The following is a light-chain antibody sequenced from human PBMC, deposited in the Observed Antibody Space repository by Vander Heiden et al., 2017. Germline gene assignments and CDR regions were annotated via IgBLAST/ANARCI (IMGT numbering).Light chain of an antibody. CDR3: QQYDNLPLT. V-gene: IGKV1-33*01. J-gene: IGKJ4*01. Sequence: DIQMPQSPSSLSASVGDRLTITCQASQDIYKSLNWYTQKPGKAPNLRNYDASNLETGVPSRFRGSGSGTDFTFTISSLQPEDIATYYCQQYDNLPLTFGGGTKVEIK. CDR2: DAS. CDR1: QDIYKS.